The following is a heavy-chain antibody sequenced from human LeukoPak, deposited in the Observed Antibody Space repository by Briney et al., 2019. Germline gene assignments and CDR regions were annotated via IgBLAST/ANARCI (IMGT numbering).Heavy chain of an antibody. V-gene: IGHV4-61*02. Sequence: PSQTLSLTCTVSGGSISSGSYYWSWIRQPAGKGLEWIGRIYTSGSTNYNPSLKSRVTISVDTSKNQFSLKLSSVTAADTAVYYCAREINPEGSGSYNYFDYWGQGTLVTVSS. CDR3: AREINPEGSGSYNYFDY. D-gene: IGHD3-10*01. J-gene: IGHJ4*02. CDR2: IYTSGST. CDR1: GGSISSGSYY.